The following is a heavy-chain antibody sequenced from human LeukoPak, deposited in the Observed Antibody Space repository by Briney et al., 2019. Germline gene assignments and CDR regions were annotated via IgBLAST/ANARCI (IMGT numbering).Heavy chain of an antibody. CDR3: AKPRDGYNG. J-gene: IGHJ4*02. Sequence: GGSLRLSCAASGFTFSDYAMGWVRQALGRGLEWVSAISGSGGSTYYADSVKGRFTISRDNSKNTLYLQMNSLRAEDTAVYYCAKPRDGYNGWGQGTLVTVSS. D-gene: IGHD5-24*01. CDR2: ISGSGGST. CDR1: GFTFSDYA. V-gene: IGHV3-23*01.